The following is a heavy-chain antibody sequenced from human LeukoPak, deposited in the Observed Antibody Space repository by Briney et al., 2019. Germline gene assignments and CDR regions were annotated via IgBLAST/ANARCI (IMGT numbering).Heavy chain of an antibody. D-gene: IGHD3-22*01. CDR2: IIPIFGTA. J-gene: IGHJ4*02. CDR1: ACTFSSYA. Sequence: GASVKVSCKASACTFSSYAISWVRQAPGQGLEWMGGIIPIFGTANYAQKFQGRVTITADESTSTAYMELSSLRSEDTAVYYCAREVVTYFDYWGQGTLVTVSS. V-gene: IGHV1-69*13. CDR3: AREVVTYFDY.